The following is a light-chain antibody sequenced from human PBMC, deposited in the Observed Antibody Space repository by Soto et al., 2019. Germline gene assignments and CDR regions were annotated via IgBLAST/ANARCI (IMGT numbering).Light chain of an antibody. CDR2: DVS. V-gene: IGLV2-14*01. CDR3: SSYTSSSTV. Sequence: QSALTQPASVSGSPGQSITISCTETSSDVGGYNYVSWYQQHPGKASKLMIYDVSNRPSGVSNRFSGSKSGNTASLTISGLQAEDEADYYCSSYTSSSTVFGGGTKVTVL. J-gene: IGLJ2*01. CDR1: SSDVGGYNY.